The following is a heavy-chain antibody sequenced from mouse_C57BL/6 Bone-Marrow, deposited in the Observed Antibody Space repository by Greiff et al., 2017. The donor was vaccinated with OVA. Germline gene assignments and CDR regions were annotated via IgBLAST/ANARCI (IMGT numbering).Heavy chain of an antibody. Sequence: EVKLVESGGGLVKPGGSLKLSCAASGFTFSSYAMSWVRQTPETRLEWVATISDGGSYTYYPDNVKGRFTISRDNAKNNLYLQMSHLKSEDTAMYYCARVGGYDYYAMDYWGQGTSVTVSS. CDR1: GFTFSSYA. V-gene: IGHV5-4*03. J-gene: IGHJ4*01. CDR3: ARVGGYDYYAMDY. CDR2: ISDGGSYT. D-gene: IGHD2-14*01.